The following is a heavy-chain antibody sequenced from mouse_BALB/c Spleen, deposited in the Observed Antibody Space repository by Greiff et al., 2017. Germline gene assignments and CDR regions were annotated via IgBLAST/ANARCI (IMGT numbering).Heavy chain of an antibody. CDR3: VRTAAFYYAMDY. CDR2: IRSKSNNYAT. D-gene: IGHD1-2*01. V-gene: IGHV10-1*02. CDR1: GFTFNTYA. J-gene: IGHJ4*01. Sequence: EVKLVESGGGLVQPKGSLKLSCAASGFTFNTYAMNWVRQAPGKGLEWVARIRSKSNNYATYYADSVKDRFTISRDDSQSMLYPQMNNLKTEDTAMYYCVRTAAFYYAMDYWGQGTSVTVSS.